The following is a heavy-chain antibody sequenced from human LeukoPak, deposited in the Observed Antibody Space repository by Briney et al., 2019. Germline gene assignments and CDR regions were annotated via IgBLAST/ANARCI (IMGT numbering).Heavy chain of an antibody. CDR3: ARGQWLPVFDF. D-gene: IGHD3-22*01. V-gene: IGHV4-59*01. Sequence: SETLSLTCTVSGGSISGYYWSWIRQPPGKGLEWIGSTSYSGSTNYNPSLKSRVTISVDTSKNHFSLKLSSVTAADTAVYYCARGQWLPVFDFWGQGTLVTVSS. CDR1: GGSISGYY. J-gene: IGHJ4*02. CDR2: TSYSGST.